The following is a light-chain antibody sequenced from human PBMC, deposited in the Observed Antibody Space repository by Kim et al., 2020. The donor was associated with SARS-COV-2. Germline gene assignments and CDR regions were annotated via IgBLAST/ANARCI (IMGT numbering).Light chain of an antibody. CDR2: AAS. CDR1: QSVDSK. J-gene: IGKJ2*01. CDR3: QQYNTWPPVYT. Sequence: EVVMTQSPATLSVSPGERATLSCRSSQSVDSKLAWYQQRPGQAPRLLIYAASTRATDIPARFSGSGSGTEFTLTISSLQSEDFALYYCQQYNTWPPVYTFGQGTKLEI. V-gene: IGKV3-15*01.